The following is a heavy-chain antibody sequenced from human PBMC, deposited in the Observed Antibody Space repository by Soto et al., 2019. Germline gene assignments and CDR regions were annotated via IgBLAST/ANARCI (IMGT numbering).Heavy chain of an antibody. D-gene: IGHD6-19*01. CDR1: GFTFSSYA. J-gene: IGHJ6*02. V-gene: IGHV3-23*01. CDR2: ISGIGGST. CDR3: AIIAVAEYYGMDV. Sequence: GGSLRLSCAASGFTFSSYAMIWVRQAPVKGLEFVSAISGIGGSTYYADSVKGRFTISRYSSKNTLYLQMNSLRAEYTALYYCAIIAVAEYYGMDVWGQGTTVTVSS.